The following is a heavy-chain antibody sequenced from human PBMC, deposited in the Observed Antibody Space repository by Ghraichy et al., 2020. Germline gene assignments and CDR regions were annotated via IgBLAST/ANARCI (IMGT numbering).Heavy chain of an antibody. CDR2: VNHIGNT. Sequence: SETLSLTCTVHGTSFDNLFWSWIRQPPGKGLEWIGEVNHIGNTKYNPSLESRVTISLDTSKNQFSLKLSSATAADTAVYYCAGGTSLAWELLGVWGQGTLVIVSS. V-gene: IGHV4-34*01. D-gene: IGHD1-26*01. CDR1: GTSFDNLF. CDR3: AGGTSLAWELLGV. J-gene: IGHJ4*02.